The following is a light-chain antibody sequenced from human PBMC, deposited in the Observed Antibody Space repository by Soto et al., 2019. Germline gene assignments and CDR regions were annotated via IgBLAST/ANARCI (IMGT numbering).Light chain of an antibody. CDR2: DAS. J-gene: IGKJ2*01. CDR3: QQRSNWPRFT. V-gene: IGKV3-11*01. CDR1: QSVSNY. Sequence: EIVLTQCPATLSLSPGERATLSCRASQSVSNYLAWYQQKPGQAPRLLIYDASNRATGIPARFSGSGSGTDFTLTISSLEPEDFAVYYCQQRSNWPRFTFGQGTKVDIK.